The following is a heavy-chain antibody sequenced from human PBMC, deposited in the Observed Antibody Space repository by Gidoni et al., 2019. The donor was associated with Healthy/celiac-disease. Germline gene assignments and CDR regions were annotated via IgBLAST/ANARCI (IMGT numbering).Heavy chain of an antibody. CDR3: AKDSRYYDFWSGGGGFDY. J-gene: IGHJ4*02. V-gene: IGHV3-23*01. CDR2: ISGSGGST. D-gene: IGHD3-3*01. CDR1: GFTFSSYA. Sequence: EVQLLESGGGLVQPGGSLRLSCAASGFTFSSYAMSWVRQAPGKGLEWVSAISGSGGSTYYADSVKGRFTISRDNSKNTLYLQMNSLRAEDTAVYYCAKDSRYYDFWSGGGGFDYWGQGTLVTVSS.